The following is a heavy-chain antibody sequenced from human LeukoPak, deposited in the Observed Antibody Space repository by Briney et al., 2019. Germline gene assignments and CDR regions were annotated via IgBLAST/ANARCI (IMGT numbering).Heavy chain of an antibody. CDR3: ATALWFLTSFDY. CDR2: FDPEDGET. V-gene: IGHV1-24*01. D-gene: IGHD3-10*01. J-gene: IGHJ4*02. Sequence: ASVKVSCKVSGYTLTELSMHWVRQAPGKGLEWMGGFDPEDGETIYAQKFQGRVTMTEDTSTDTAYMELSSLRSEDTAVYYCATALWFLTSFDYWGQGTLVTVSS. CDR1: GYTLTELS.